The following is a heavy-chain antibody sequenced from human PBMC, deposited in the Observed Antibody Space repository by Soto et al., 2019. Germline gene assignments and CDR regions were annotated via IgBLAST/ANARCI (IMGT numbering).Heavy chain of an antibody. CDR3: ARVSGGAGSSSWPYYYYYGMDV. J-gene: IGHJ6*02. D-gene: IGHD6-13*01. Sequence: GASVKVSCKASGYTFTSYCISWVLQAPGQGLEWMGWISAYNGNTNYAQKLQGRVTMTTDTSTSTAYMELRSLRSDDTAVYYCARVSGGAGSSSWPYYYYYGMDVWGQGTTVTVSS. CDR1: GYTFTSYC. CDR2: ISAYNGNT. V-gene: IGHV1-18*01.